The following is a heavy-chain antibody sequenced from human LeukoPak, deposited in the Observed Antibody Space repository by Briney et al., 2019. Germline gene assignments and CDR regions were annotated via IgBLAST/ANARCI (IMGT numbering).Heavy chain of an antibody. D-gene: IGHD2-21*01. CDR1: GGSFSGYN. CDR2: INYMGAT. J-gene: IGHJ4*02. V-gene: IGHV4-34*01. Sequence: SETQTLICGVYGGSFSGYNCTWIRQTPGKRLEWIGQINYMGATGYNASFQSRVTVSGDTSKNQFSLELTFVTAADTAVYYCARGGVSNFKGDAHWGQGTAVTVSS. CDR3: ARGGVSNFKGDAH.